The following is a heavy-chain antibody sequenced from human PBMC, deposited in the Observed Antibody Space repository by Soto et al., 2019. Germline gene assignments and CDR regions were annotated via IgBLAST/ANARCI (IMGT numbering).Heavy chain of an antibody. CDR1: GGTFSSYA. CDR2: IIPIFGTA. J-gene: IGHJ4*02. D-gene: IGHD2-15*01. Sequence: QVQLVQSGAEVKQPGSSVKVSCKASGGTFSSYAISWVRQAPGHGLEWMGGIIPIFGTANYAQKFQGRVTITADESTSTAYRELSSLRSEDTAVYYCAREYCSGGSCYSGPLAYWGQGTLVTVSS. CDR3: AREYCSGGSCYSGPLAY. V-gene: IGHV1-69*01.